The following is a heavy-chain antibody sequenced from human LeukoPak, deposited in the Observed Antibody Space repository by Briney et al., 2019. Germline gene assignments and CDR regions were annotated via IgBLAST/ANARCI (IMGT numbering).Heavy chain of an antibody. V-gene: IGHV1-46*01. CDR2: INPSGGST. CDR1: GYTFTSYY. Sequence: ASVKVSCKASGYTFTSYYMHWVRQAPGQGLEWMGIINPSGGSTSYAQKFQGRVTMTRDTSTSTVYMELSSLRSEDTAVYYRARGLRLGELSLDFDYWGQGTLVTVSS. J-gene: IGHJ4*02. D-gene: IGHD3-16*02. CDR3: ARGLRLGELSLDFDY.